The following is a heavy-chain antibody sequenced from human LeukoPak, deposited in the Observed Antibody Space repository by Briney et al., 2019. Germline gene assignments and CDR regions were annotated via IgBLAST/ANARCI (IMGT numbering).Heavy chain of an antibody. CDR3: ARAPEYYYDSSGYFFAFPDAFDI. J-gene: IGHJ3*02. CDR1: GFTFSDYY. CDR2: ISSSGSTI. D-gene: IGHD3-22*01. Sequence: PGGSLRLSCAASGFTFSDYYMSWIRQAPGKGLEGVSYISSSGSTIYYADAVKGGFTISRDNAKNSLYLQMNSLRAEDTAVYYCARAPEYYYDSSGYFFAFPDAFDIWGQGTMVTVSS. V-gene: IGHV3-11*01.